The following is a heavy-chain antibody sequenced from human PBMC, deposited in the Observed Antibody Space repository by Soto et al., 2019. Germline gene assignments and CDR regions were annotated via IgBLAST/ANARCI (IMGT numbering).Heavy chain of an antibody. CDR1: GYTFTGYD. CDR3: ARDLKRITIFGVVPNYYYGMDV. D-gene: IGHD3-3*01. J-gene: IGHJ6*02. V-gene: IGHV1-2*04. CDR2: INPNSGGT. Sequence: GASVKVSCKASGYTFTGYDMHWVRQAPGQGLEWMGWINPNSGGTNYAQKFQGWVTMTRDTSISTAYMELSRLRSDDTAVYYCARDLKRITIFGVVPNYYYGMDVWGQGTTVTVSS.